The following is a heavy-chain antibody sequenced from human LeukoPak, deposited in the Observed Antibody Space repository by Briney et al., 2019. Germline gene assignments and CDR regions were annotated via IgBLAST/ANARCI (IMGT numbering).Heavy chain of an antibody. D-gene: IGHD3/OR15-3a*01. CDR2: ISYSGST. Sequence: SETLSLTWTVSGGSISSYYWSWIRQPPGKGLEWIGYISYSGSTNYNPSLKSRVAISIDTSMNQFSLKLSSVTAADTAVYYCASGLGPFDYWGKGTLVTVSS. J-gene: IGHJ4*02. CDR3: ASGLGPFDY. CDR1: GGSISSYY. V-gene: IGHV4-59*08.